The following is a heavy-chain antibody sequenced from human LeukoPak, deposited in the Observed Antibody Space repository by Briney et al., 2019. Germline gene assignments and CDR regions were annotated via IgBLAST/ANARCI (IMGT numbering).Heavy chain of an antibody. CDR3: AREDYYDSSGYYKNKEYFHH. CDR1: GYTFSDYY. Sequence: ASVKVSCKASGYTFSDYYMHWVRQAPGQGLEWMGWISPNSGGTNYAQNFQDRVTMTGDTSISTAYMELSRLRSDDTAVYYCAREDYYDSSGYYKNKEYFHHWGQGTLVTVSS. D-gene: IGHD3-22*01. V-gene: IGHV1-2*02. J-gene: IGHJ1*01. CDR2: ISPNSGGT.